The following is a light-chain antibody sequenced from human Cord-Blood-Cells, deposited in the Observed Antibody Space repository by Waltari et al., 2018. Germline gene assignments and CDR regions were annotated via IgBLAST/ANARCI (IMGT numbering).Light chain of an antibody. Sequence: QSVLTQPPSASGTPGQRVTISCSGSSSNIGSNTVNWYQQLPGTAPQLLIYSNNQPPSGVPARFAGSKSGTSASLAISGLQSEDEADYYCAAWDDSLNGPVFGGGTKLTVL. CDR2: SNN. CDR3: AAWDDSLNGPV. V-gene: IGLV1-44*01. CDR1: SSNIGSNT. J-gene: IGLJ2*01.